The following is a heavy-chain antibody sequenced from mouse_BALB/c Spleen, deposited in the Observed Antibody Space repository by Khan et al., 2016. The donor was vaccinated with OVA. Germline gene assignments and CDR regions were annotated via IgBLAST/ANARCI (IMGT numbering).Heavy chain of an antibody. J-gene: IGHJ3*01. D-gene: IGHD1-1*01. V-gene: IGHV1-69*02. CDR1: GYPLTSYW. CDR3: ARSFHYGSSTWFAH. Sequence: QVQLKESGAELVKPGASVKLSCTASGYPLTSYWLHWVKQRPGQGLEWIGEIDPSDSYTNYNQKFKGKATLTLDKSSSTTYIQLSRLTSEDSAAFYCARSFHYGSSTWFAHWGQGTLVTVSA. CDR2: IDPSDSYT.